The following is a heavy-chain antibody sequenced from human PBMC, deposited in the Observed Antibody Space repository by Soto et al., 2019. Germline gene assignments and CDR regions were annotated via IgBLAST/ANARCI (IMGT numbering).Heavy chain of an antibody. CDR1: GGSFSGYY. D-gene: IGHD2-15*01. J-gene: IGHJ5*02. CDR3: AKRASGGNPNWFDP. Sequence: QVQLQQWGAGLLKPSETLSLTCAVYGGSFSGYYWSWIRQPPGKGLEWIGEINHSGSTNYNPSLKSRVTXXVXTXXHQFSLKLSSVTAADTAVYYCAKRASGGNPNWFDPWGQGTLVTVSS. CDR2: INHSGST. V-gene: IGHV4-34*01.